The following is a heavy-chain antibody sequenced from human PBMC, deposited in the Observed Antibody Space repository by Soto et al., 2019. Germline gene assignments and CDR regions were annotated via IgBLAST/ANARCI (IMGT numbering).Heavy chain of an antibody. V-gene: IGHV3-23*01. CDR2: ISGSGGST. J-gene: IGHJ4*02. CDR1: GFTFRSYG. D-gene: IGHD3-10*01. CDR3: AKVGENKLLWFGELSYRHYFDY. Sequence: PGGSLRLSFAAAGFTFRSYGMWWGRQAPGKWLDCVSAISGSGGSTSYADSVKGRFTISRDNSKNTLYLQMNSLRAEDTAVYYCAKVGENKLLWFGELSYRHYFDYWGQGTLVTVSS.